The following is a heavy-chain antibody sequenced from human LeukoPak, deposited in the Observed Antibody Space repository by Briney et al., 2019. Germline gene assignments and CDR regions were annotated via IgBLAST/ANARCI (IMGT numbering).Heavy chain of an antibody. CDR2: IYYSGST. D-gene: IGHD3-9*01. V-gene: IGHV4-39*01. J-gene: IGHJ4*02. CDR3: AIEYYDILTGLPKRYFDY. CDR1: GGSISSSSYY. Sequence: SETLSLTCTVSGGSISSSSYYWGWIRQPPGKGLEWIGSIYYSGSTYYNPSLKSRVTISVDTSKNQFSLKLSSVTAADTAVYYCAIEYYDILTGLPKRYFDYWGQGTLVAVSS.